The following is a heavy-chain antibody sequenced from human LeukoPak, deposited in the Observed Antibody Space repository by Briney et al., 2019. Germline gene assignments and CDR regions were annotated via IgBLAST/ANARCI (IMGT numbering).Heavy chain of an antibody. V-gene: IGHV3-30*04. Sequence: GGSLRLSCAASGFTFSSYAMHWVRQAPGKGLEWVAVISYDGSNKYYADSVKGRFTISRDNFKNTLYLQMNSLRAEDTAVYYCAKDLYHYDSSGYYILDYWGQGTLVTVSS. CDR2: ISYDGSNK. CDR1: GFTFSSYA. CDR3: AKDLYHYDSSGYYILDY. J-gene: IGHJ4*02. D-gene: IGHD3-22*01.